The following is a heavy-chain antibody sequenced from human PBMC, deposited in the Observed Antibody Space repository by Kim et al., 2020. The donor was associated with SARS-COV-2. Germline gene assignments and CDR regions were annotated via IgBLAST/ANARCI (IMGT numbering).Heavy chain of an antibody. Sequence: PSLKSRVTISVDTSKNQFSLKLGSVTAADTAVYYCARLWDDYGADDAFDIWGQGTMVTVSS. V-gene: IGHV4-39*01. CDR3: ARLWDDYGADDAFDI. J-gene: IGHJ3*02. D-gene: IGHD4-17*01.